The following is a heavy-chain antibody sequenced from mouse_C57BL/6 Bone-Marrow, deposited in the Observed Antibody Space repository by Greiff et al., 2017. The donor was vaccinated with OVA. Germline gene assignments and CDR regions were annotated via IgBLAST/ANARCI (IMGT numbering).Heavy chain of an antibody. D-gene: IGHD1-1*01. V-gene: IGHV7-3*01. Sequence: EVKLVESGGGLVQPGGSLSLSCAASGFTFTDYYMSWVRQPPGKALEWLGFIRNKANGYTTEYSASVKGRFTISRDNSQSILYLQMNAMRAEDSATYYCARWESSYDYAMDYWGQGTSVTVSS. J-gene: IGHJ4*01. CDR2: IRNKANGYTT. CDR1: GFTFTDYY. CDR3: ARWESSYDYAMDY.